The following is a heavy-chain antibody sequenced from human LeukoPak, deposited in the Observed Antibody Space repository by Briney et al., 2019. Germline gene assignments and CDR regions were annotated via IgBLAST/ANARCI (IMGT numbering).Heavy chain of an antibody. CDR3: AELGITMIGGV. D-gene: IGHD3-10*02. Sequence: GGSLRLSCAASGFTFSSYGMSWVRQAPGKGLEWVANTKEDGGEKYYVDSVKGRFTISRDNAENSLYLQMNSLRAEDTAVYYCAELGITMIGGVWGKGTTVTISS. CDR2: TKEDGGEK. J-gene: IGHJ6*04. V-gene: IGHV3-7*01. CDR1: GFTFSSYG.